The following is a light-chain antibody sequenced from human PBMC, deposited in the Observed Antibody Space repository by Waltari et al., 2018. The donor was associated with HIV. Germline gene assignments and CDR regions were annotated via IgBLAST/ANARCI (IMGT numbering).Light chain of an antibody. J-gene: IGLJ3*02. V-gene: IGLV1-40*01. Sequence: QSVLTQPPSVSGAPGQRVTISCTGSSTTIGAGYDVPWYQQLPGSAPKLCIYGNNNRPSGVPDRFSCSKSATSASLAITGLQAEDEADYYCQSYDSSLSGWVFGGGTKLTVL. CDR3: QSYDSSLSGWV. CDR2: GNN. CDR1: STTIGAGYD.